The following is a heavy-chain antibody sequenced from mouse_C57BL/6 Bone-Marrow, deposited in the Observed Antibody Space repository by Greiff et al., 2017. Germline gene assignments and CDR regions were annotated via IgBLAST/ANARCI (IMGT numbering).Heavy chain of an antibody. CDR2: IDPETGGT. CDR1: GYTFTDYE. J-gene: IGHJ1*03. D-gene: IGHD2-3*01. Sequence: VKLMESGAELVRPGASVTLSCKASGYTFTDYEMHWVKQTPVHGLEWIGAIDPETGGTAYNQKFKGKAILTADKSSSTAYMELRSLTSEHSAIYYCSRSYDIWYFDVWGTGTTVTVSS. V-gene: IGHV1-15*01. CDR3: SRSYDIWYFDV.